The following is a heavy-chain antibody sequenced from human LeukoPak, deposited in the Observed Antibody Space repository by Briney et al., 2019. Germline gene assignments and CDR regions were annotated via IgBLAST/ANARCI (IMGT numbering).Heavy chain of an antibody. V-gene: IGHV3-23*01. Sequence: GGSLRLSCAASGFTFSSHAMSLVRQAPGKGLEWVSAISTSGGSTYYADSVKGRFTISRDNSKNTLYLQMNSLRAEDTAVYYCAKEPYSGSQLLDYWGQGTLVTVSS. J-gene: IGHJ4*02. CDR1: GFTFSSHA. CDR3: AKEPYSGSQLLDY. CDR2: ISTSGGST. D-gene: IGHD1-26*01.